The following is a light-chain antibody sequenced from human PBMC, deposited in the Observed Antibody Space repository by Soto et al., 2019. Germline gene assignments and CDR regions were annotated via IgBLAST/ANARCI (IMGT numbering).Light chain of an antibody. V-gene: IGLV3-21*02. Sequence: SYELTQPPSVSVAPGQTARITCGGNNIGSKSVHWYQQKPGQAPVLVVYDDSDRPSGIPERFSGSNSGNTATLTISRVEAGDEADDYCQVWDSSSDLWVFGGGTKLTVL. CDR3: QVWDSSSDLWV. J-gene: IGLJ3*02. CDR2: DDS. CDR1: NIGSKS.